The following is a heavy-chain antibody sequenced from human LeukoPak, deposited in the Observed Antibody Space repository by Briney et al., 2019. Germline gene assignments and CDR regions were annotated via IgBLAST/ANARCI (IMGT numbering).Heavy chain of an antibody. CDR1: GFTFSSYE. V-gene: IGHV3-48*03. CDR3: ARMGWNYDY. Sequence: GGSLRLSCAASGFTFSSYEMNWVRQAPGKGRDWVSYISSSGSTIYYAHPVKGRFTISRENAKNSLYLQMNSLRAEDTAVYYCARMGWNYDYWGQGTLVTVSS. CDR2: ISSSGSTI. J-gene: IGHJ4*02. D-gene: IGHD6-19*01.